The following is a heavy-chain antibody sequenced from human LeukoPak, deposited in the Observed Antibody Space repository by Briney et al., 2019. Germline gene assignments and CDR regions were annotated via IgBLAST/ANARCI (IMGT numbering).Heavy chain of an antibody. V-gene: IGHV1-18*01. J-gene: IGHJ4*02. Sequence: ASVKVSCKASGYTFTSYGISWVRQAPGQGLEWMGWISAYNGNTNYAQKLQGRVTMTTDTSTSTAYMELRSLRSDDTAVYYCARDQNYYGSGSYCLEPTPLHNLVDYWGQGTLVTVSS. CDR3: ARDQNYYGSGSYCLEPTPLHNLVDY. CDR2: ISAYNGNT. CDR1: GYTFTSYG. D-gene: IGHD3-10*01.